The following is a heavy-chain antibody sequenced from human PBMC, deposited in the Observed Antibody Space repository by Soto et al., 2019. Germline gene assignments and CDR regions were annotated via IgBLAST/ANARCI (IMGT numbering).Heavy chain of an antibody. J-gene: IGHJ3*02. V-gene: IGHV4-31*03. CDR1: GGSISSGGYY. CDR3: ANLDIITFWGVIGTKDGFQI. CDR2: IYYSGST. D-gene: IGHD3-16*02. Sequence: PSETLSLTCTVSGGSISSGGYYWSWIRQHPGKGLEWIGYIYYSGSTYYNPSLKSRVTISVDTSKNQFSLRLSSVTAADTAVYDCANLDIITFWGVIGTKDGFQIWGQGTIVTV.